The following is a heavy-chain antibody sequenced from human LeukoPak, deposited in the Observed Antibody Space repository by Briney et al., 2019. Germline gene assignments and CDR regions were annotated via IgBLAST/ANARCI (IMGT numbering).Heavy chain of an antibody. CDR2: INPSGGST. CDR1: GYTFTSYY. J-gene: IGHJ4*02. D-gene: IGHD3-22*01. V-gene: IGHV1-46*01. Sequence: ASVKVSCKASGYTFTSYYMHWVRQAPGQGLEWMGIINPSGGSTSYAQKFQGRVTMTRGTSTSTVYMELSSLRSEDTAVYYCASWAGRSGYYYEFDYWGQGTLVTVSS. CDR3: ASWAGRSGYYYEFDY.